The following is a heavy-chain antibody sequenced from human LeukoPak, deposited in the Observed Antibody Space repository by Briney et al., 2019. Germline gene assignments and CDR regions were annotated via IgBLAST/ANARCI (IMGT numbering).Heavy chain of an antibody. CDR3: ARLRSGWYFDY. V-gene: IGHV4-59*08. CDR1: GGSINSYY. J-gene: IGHJ4*02. D-gene: IGHD6-19*01. Sequence: ASETLSLTCTVSGGSINSYYWSWIRQPPAKGLEWIGYIYYSGSTKYNPSLKSRVTISLDMSKTQFSLKLTSVTAADTAFYYCARLRSGWYFDYWGQGTLVTVSS. CDR2: IYYSGST.